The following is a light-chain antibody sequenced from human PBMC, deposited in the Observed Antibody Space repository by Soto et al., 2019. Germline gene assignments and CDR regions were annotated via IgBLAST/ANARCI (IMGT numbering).Light chain of an antibody. Sequence: DIQMTQSPSSLSASVGDRVTITCRASQSIGTYLSWYHQRPGKAPKLLIYAASTLQSGVPARFSGSGSGTDFTLTISSLQPEDFATYYCQQSYSSPVAFGPGTKVDIK. CDR1: QSIGTY. V-gene: IGKV1-39*01. J-gene: IGKJ3*01. CDR3: QQSYSSPVA. CDR2: AAS.